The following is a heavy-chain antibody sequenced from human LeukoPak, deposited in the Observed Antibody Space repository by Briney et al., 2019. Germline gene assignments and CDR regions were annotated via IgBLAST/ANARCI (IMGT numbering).Heavy chain of an antibody. Sequence: SETLSLTCTVSGGSISSGGYYWSWIRQPPGKGLEWIGYIYHSGSTYYNPSLKSRVTISVDRSKNQFSLRLSSVTAADTAVYYCARGAPDVLPYFNWVGGFDIWGQGTMLTVSS. CDR3: ARGAPDVLPYFNWVGGFDI. CDR2: IYHSGST. J-gene: IGHJ3*02. CDR1: GGSISSGGYY. V-gene: IGHV4-30-2*01. D-gene: IGHD3-9*01.